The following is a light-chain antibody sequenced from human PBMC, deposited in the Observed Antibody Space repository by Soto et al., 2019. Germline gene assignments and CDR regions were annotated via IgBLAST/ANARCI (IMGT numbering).Light chain of an antibody. CDR1: SSDVGGYNY. CDR2: EVS. Sequence: QSGLTQPASVSGSPGQSITLACTGTSSDVGGYNYVSWYQQHPGKAPKLMIYEVSNRPSGVPNRFSGSKSGNTASLTISGLQAEDEADYYCSSYTSSSTYVFGTGTKVTVL. V-gene: IGLV2-14*01. J-gene: IGLJ1*01. CDR3: SSYTSSSTYV.